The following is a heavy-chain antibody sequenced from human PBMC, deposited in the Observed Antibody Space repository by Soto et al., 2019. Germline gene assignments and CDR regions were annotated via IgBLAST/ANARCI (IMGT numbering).Heavy chain of an antibody. J-gene: IGHJ6*02. CDR1: GYTFTGYY. D-gene: IGHD3-3*01. V-gene: IGHV1-2*04. CDR3: ARGGRITIFGVVMAAGWV. CDR2: INPNSGGT. Sequence: QVQLVQSGAEVKKPGASVKVSCKASGYTFTGYYMHWVRQAPGQGLEWMGWINPNSGGTNYAQKLQGWVTMTRDTSISTAYMGLSRLRSDDTAVYYCARGGRITIFGVVMAAGWVWGQWTTVTVSS.